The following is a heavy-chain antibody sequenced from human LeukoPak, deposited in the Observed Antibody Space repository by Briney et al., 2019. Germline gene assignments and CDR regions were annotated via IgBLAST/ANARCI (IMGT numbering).Heavy chain of an antibody. V-gene: IGHV3-33*01. CDR1: GFTFSIYG. D-gene: IGHD4-11*01. CDR2: IWYDGSTK. J-gene: IGHJ4*02. Sequence: PGGSLRLSCAASGFTFSIYGMHWARQAPGKGREWVAVIWYDGSTKYYGDSVRGRFTISRDNPKNTLYLQMNGLRADDTAVYYCARVRFADYLPGHWGRGTLVTVSS. CDR3: ARVRFADYLPGH.